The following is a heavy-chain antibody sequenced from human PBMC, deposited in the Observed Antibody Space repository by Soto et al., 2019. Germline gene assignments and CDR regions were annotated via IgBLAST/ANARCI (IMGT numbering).Heavy chain of an antibody. J-gene: IGHJ6*02. CDR3: AKDQSGSYGVGMDV. Sequence: GASVKVSCKASGGTFSSYTISWVRQAPGQGLEWMGRIIPILGIANYAQKFQGRVTITADKSTSTAYMELSSLRSEDTAVYYCAKDQSGSYGVGMDVWAQGNTVTVSS. V-gene: IGHV1-69*04. CDR1: GGTFSSYT. CDR2: IIPILGIA. D-gene: IGHD4-17*01.